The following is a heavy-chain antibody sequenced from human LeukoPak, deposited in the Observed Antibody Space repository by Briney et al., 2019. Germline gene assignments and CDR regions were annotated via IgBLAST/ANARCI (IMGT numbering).Heavy chain of an antibody. D-gene: IGHD1-26*01. Sequence: ASVKVSCXASGYTFTSYYMHWVRRAPGQGLEWMGIINPSGGSTSYAQKFQGRVTMTRDTSTSTVYMELSSLRSEDTAVYYCARDHEWELMEDYWGQGTLVTVSS. V-gene: IGHV1-46*01. J-gene: IGHJ4*02. CDR3: ARDHEWELMEDY. CDR1: GYTFTSYY. CDR2: INPSGGST.